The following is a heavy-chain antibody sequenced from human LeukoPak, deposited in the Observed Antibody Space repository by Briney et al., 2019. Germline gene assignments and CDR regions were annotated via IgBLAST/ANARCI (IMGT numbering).Heavy chain of an antibody. CDR2: ISSSSSYI. D-gene: IGHD6-13*01. J-gene: IGHJ6*03. V-gene: IGHV3-21*01. CDR3: ARLKQPVDYYYYMDV. CDR1: GFTFSSYS. Sequence: GGSLRLSCAASGFTFSSYSMNWVRQAPGKGLEWVSSISSSSSYIYYADSVKGRYTISRDNAKNSLYLQMNSLRAEDTAVYYCARLKQPVDYYYYMDVWGKGTTVTVSS.